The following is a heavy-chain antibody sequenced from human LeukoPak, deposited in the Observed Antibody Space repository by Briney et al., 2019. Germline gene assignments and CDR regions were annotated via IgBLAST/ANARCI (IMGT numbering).Heavy chain of an antibody. CDR1: GGSVSSASRY. V-gene: IGHV4-61*01. J-gene: IGHJ5*01. CDR3: ARDAVRGDGNNYHS. Sequence: NPSETLSLTCTVSGGSVSSASRYWTRIRQPPGKGLECIGYISDSGGTNYNPSLKSRVTISVDTSKNQFSLKLTSVTAADTAVYYCARDAVRGDGNNYHSWG. CDR2: ISDSGGT. D-gene: IGHD5-24*01.